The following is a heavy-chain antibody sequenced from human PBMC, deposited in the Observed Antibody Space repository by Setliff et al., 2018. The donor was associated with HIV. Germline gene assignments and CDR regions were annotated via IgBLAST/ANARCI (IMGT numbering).Heavy chain of an antibody. D-gene: IGHD3-22*01. Sequence: SETLSLTCTVSGASISSSSYYWGWIRQPPGKGLEWIGSIYYSGSTYSNPSLKSRVTISVDTSKNQFSLKLSSVTAADTAVYYCARVRVDYYDSSGYYSRSEYFQHWGQGTLVTVSS. CDR1: GASISSSSYY. CDR3: ARVRVDYYDSSGYYSRSEYFQH. CDR2: IYYSGST. J-gene: IGHJ1*01. V-gene: IGHV4-39*07.